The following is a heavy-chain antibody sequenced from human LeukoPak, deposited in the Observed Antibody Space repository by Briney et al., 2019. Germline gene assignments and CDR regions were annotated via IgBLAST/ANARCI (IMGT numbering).Heavy chain of an antibody. J-gene: IGHJ5*02. D-gene: IGHD2-2*01. CDR2: ISGGGGST. CDR3: ARLPAAINGYFDP. CDR1: RFTFSSYA. Sequence: GSLRLSCAASRFTFSSYAMSWVRQAPGKGLEWVSAISGGGGSTYYADSVKGRFTISRDNSKNTLYLQMNSLRAEDTAVYYCARLPAAINGYFDPWGQGTLVTVSS. V-gene: IGHV3-23*01.